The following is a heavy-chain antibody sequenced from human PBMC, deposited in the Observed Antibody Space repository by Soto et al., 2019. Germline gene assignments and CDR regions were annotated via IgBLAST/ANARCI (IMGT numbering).Heavy chain of an antibody. Sequence: GGSLRLSCAASGFTFSSYGMHWVRQAPGKGLEWVAVIWYDGSNKYYADSVKGRFTISRDNSKNTLYLQMNSLRAEDTAVYYCARGNQQQLLLDYWGQGTLVTVSS. CDR1: GFTFSSYG. CDR3: ARGNQQQLLLDY. J-gene: IGHJ4*02. V-gene: IGHV3-33*01. CDR2: IWYDGSNK. D-gene: IGHD6-13*01.